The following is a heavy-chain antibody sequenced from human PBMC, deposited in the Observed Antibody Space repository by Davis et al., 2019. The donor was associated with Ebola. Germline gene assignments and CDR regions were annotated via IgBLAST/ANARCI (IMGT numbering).Heavy chain of an antibody. CDR3: TRGGNAYCGVDCYLNWFDS. V-gene: IGHV1-46*03. CDR1: GYSFTSYY. J-gene: IGHJ5*01. CDR2: INTDSGST. D-gene: IGHD2-21*02. Sequence: AASVKVSCKASGYSFTSYYIHWVRQAPGQGLEWMGIINTDSGSTTYAQKFQGRVTMTRDTSATTVYMELSSLRSEETAVYYCTRGGNAYCGVDCYLNWFDSWGQGTLVTVSS.